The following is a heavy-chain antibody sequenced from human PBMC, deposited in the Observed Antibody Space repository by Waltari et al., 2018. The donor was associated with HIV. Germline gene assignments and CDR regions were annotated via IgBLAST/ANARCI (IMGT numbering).Heavy chain of an antibody. CDR2: MNPNSGNT. D-gene: IGHD4-17*01. J-gene: IGHJ4*02. V-gene: IGHV1-8*01. CDR3: ARGPQDYPKYYFDY. Sequence: QVQLVQSGAEVKKPGASVKVSCQASGYTFTSYHINCVGRATGQGLEWLGWMNPNSGNTGYAQRFQGRVTMTRNTSISTAYMELSSLRSEDTAVYFCARGPQDYPKYYFDYWGQGTLVTVSS. CDR1: GYTFTSYH.